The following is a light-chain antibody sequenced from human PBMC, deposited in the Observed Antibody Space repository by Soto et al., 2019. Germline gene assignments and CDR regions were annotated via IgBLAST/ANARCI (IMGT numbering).Light chain of an antibody. J-gene: IGKJ1*01. V-gene: IGKV3-20*01. CDR2: GAS. CDR3: QQYGSSPWT. CDR1: QGVSSSY. Sequence: EIVFTHSPATLSLSRVERATLSCRASQGVSSSYLAWYQEKPGQAPRLLIYGASNRATGIPDRFSGGGSGTAFTLTISRLEPEDFAVYYCQQYGSSPWTFGQGTKVDIK.